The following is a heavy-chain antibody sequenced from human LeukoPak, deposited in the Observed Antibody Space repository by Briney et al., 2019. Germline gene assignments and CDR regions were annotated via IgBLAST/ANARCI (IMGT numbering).Heavy chain of an antibody. J-gene: IGHJ3*02. Sequence: PSGTLSLTCAVSGGSIGSSYWWSWVRQPPGKGLEWIGEMYHSGSTNYSPSLKSRVTISVDKSKNQFSLKLNSVTAADTAVYYCATLGVTSAFNIWGQGTMVTVSS. V-gene: IGHV4-4*02. CDR1: GGSIGSSYW. CDR3: ATLGVTSAFNI. D-gene: IGHD1-26*01. CDR2: MYHSGST.